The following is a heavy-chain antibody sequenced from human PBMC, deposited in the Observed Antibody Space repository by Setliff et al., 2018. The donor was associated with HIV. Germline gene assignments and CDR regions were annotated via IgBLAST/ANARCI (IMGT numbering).Heavy chain of an antibody. J-gene: IGHJ6*02. D-gene: IGHD5-12*01. CDR1: GESFSGYY. V-gene: IGHV4-34*01. CDR3: ARGDGYRANDAYYDTGMDV. CDR2: INHRGST. Sequence: PSETLSLTCAVYGESFSGYYWNWIRQPPGKGLEWIGEINHRGSTNYNPSLKSRVTMSVDTSKNQFSLKLNSVTAADTAVYYCARGDGYRANDAYYDTGMDVWGQGITVTVSS.